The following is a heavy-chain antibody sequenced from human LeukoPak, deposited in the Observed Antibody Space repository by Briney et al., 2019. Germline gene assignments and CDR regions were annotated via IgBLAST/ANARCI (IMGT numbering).Heavy chain of an antibody. D-gene: IGHD3-22*01. V-gene: IGHV3-7*01. CDR2: IKHDGSEK. CDR3: LRENHDSGWSFDY. CDR1: GFIFTNYF. J-gene: IGHJ4*02. Sequence: GGSLRLSCAASGFIFTNYFMSWVRQAPGKGLEWVASIKHDGSEKYYVDSVKGRFTISRDNAKNSLYLEMNSLRAEDTAVYYCLRENHDSGWSFDYWGQGTLVTVSS.